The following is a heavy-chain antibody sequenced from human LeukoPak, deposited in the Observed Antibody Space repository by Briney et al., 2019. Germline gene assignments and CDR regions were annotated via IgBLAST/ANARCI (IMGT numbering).Heavy chain of an antibody. Sequence: SETLSLTCAVSGYSISSGYYWGWIRQPPGKGLEWIGSIYHSGSTYYNPSLKGRVTISVDTSKNQFSLKLSSVTAADTAVYYCARPSSGYQGSWFDPWGQGTLVTVSS. J-gene: IGHJ5*02. D-gene: IGHD3-22*01. CDR2: IYHSGST. CDR1: GYSISSGYY. V-gene: IGHV4-38-2*01. CDR3: ARPSSGYQGSWFDP.